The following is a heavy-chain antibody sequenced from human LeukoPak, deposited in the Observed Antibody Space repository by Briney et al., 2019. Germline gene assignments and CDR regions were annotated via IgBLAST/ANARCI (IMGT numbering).Heavy chain of an antibody. D-gene: IGHD6-19*01. Sequence: ASVKVSRKASGYTFTSYGISWVRQAPGQGLEWMGWISAYNGNTNYAQKLQGRVTMTTDTSTSTAYMELRSLRSDDTAVYYCARGYGLAVAGNWFDPWGQGTLVTVSS. J-gene: IGHJ5*02. V-gene: IGHV1-18*01. CDR2: ISAYNGNT. CDR3: ARGYGLAVAGNWFDP. CDR1: GYTFTSYG.